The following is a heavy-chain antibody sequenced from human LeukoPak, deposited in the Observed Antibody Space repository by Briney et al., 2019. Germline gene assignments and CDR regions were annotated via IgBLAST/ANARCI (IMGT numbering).Heavy chain of an antibody. CDR2: IYYSGST. J-gene: IGHJ2*01. CDR1: GVSISSGAYY. CDR3: ARERPRFINLRYFGF. V-gene: IGHV4-31*03. Sequence: PSETLSLTCTVSGVSISSGAYYWGCIRQHPGKGLEWIGYIYYSGSTYYNPSLKRRATISVDTTKNQFSLKLRSLTAAHPAVYFCARERPRFINLRYFGFWGRGTLVTVSS. D-gene: IGHD3-3*01.